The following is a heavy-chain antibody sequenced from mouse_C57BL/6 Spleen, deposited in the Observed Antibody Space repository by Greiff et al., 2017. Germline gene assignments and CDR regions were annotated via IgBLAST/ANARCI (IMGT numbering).Heavy chain of an antibody. Sequence: VKLVESDAELVKPGASVKISCKVSGYTFTDHTIHWMKQRPEQGLEWIGYIYPRDGSTKYNEKFKGKATLTADKSSSTAYMQLNSLTSEDSAVYFCAREGNYGSSYEYYAMDYWGQGTSVTVSS. CDR2: IYPRDGST. V-gene: IGHV1-78*01. J-gene: IGHJ4*01. CDR3: AREGNYGSSYEYYAMDY. CDR1: GYTFTDHT. D-gene: IGHD1-1*01.